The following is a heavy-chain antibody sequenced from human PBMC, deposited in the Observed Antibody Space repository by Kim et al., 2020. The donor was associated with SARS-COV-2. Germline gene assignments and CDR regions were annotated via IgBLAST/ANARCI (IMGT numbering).Heavy chain of an antibody. CDR1: GFTVSSNY. Sequence: GGSLRLSCAASGFTVSSNYMSWVRQAPGKGLEWVSVIYSGGSTYYADSVKGRFTISRDNSKNTLYLQMNSLRAEDTAVYYCARDQHYYDSSGYSYYYYGMDVWGQGTTVTVSS. V-gene: IGHV3-53*01. CDR2: IYSGGST. CDR3: ARDQHYYDSSGYSYYYYGMDV. J-gene: IGHJ6*02. D-gene: IGHD3-22*01.